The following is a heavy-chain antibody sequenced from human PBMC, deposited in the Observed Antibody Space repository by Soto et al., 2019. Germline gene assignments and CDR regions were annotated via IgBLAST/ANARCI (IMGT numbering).Heavy chain of an antibody. CDR2: INHSGST. CDR1: GGSFSGYY. V-gene: IGHV4-34*01. J-gene: IGHJ4*02. CDR3: ARDKITGLFDY. D-gene: IGHD2-8*02. Sequence: SETLSLTCAVYGGSFSGYYWTWIRQPPGTGLEWIGEINHSGSTNYNPSLKSRVTISIDTSKNHFSLKLTSVTAADTAVYYCARDKITGLFDYWGQGTLVTVS.